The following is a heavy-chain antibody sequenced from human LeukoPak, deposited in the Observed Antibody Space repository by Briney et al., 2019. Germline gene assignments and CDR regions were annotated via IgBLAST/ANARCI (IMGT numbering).Heavy chain of an antibody. D-gene: IGHD6-13*01. J-gene: IGHJ3*02. V-gene: IGHV1-69*13. CDR2: IIPIFGTA. CDR1: GGTFSSYA. Sequence: SVKVSCKASGGTFSSYAISWVRQAPGQGLEWMGGIIPIFGTANYAQKFQGRVTITADESTSTAYMELSSLRSEDTAVYYCAREYKPNVAAAGPNDAFDIWGQGTMVTVSS. CDR3: AREYKPNVAAAGPNDAFDI.